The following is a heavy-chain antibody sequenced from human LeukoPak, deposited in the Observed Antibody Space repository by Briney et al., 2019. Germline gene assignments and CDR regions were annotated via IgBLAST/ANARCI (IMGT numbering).Heavy chain of an antibody. CDR2: IRSKTYGGTT. J-gene: IGHJ4*02. CDR1: GFTFGEHG. CDR3: ASSHFPAAGDY. V-gene: IGHV3-49*03. Sequence: GGSLRLSCSASGFTFGEHGMSWFRQAPGKGLDWVGFIRSKTYGGTTEYAVSVKGRFTISRDDSKSIAYLQMNSLKTEDTAIYYCASSHFPAAGDYWGQGTLVTVSS. D-gene: IGHD6-13*01.